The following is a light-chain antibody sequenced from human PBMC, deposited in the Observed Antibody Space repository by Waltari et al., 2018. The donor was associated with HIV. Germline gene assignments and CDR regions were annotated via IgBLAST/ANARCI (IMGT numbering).Light chain of an antibody. CDR2: DVS. Sequence: QSALTQPASVSGSPGQSITISCTGSSNDVDGYNYVSWYQQHPGKAPRLIIYDVSTRPAGVSYRFSGTESGDTASLTISGLQPEDEADYYCESYTSTSVWVFGGGTRLTVL. J-gene: IGLJ3*02. CDR3: ESYTSTSVWV. CDR1: SNDVDGYNY. V-gene: IGLV2-14*03.